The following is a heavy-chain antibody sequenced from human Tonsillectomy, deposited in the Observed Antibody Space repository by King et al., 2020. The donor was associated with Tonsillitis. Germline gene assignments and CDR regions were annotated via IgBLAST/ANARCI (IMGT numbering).Heavy chain of an antibody. J-gene: IGHJ4*02. V-gene: IGHV5-51*01. CDR2: IYPGDSDT. Sequence: QLVQSGAEVKKPGESLKISCKGSGYSFTSYWIGWVRQMPGKGLEWMGIIYPGDSDTRYSPSFQGQVTIPADKSHSTAYLQWSRLKASDTAMYYCARPRHCGGDCYSHYYFDYWGQGTLVTVSS. CDR1: GYSFTSYW. CDR3: ARPRHCGGDCYSHYYFDY. D-gene: IGHD2-21*02.